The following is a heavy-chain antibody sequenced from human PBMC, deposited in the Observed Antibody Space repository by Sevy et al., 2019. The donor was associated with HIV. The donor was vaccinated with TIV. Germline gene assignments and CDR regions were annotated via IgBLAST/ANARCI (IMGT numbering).Heavy chain of an antibody. CDR3: ARALAAAASY. CDR2: IKQDGSEK. J-gene: IGHJ4*02. CDR1: GFAFSSYW. Sequence: GGSLRLSCAASGFAFSSYWMNWVSQAPGKGLEWVANIKQDGSEKYYVDSVKGRFTISRDNAKNSMHLQMNSLRAEDTAVYYCARALAAAASYWGQGTLVTVSS. V-gene: IGHV3-7*01. D-gene: IGHD6-25*01.